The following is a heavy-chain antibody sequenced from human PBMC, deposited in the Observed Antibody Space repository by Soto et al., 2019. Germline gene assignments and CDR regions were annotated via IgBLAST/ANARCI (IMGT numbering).Heavy chain of an antibody. CDR1: GFTFIGFD. D-gene: IGHD2-15*01. J-gene: IGHJ4*02. CDR3: ARGQEVGAHFFDS. CDR2: IGTAGDT. Sequence: GWSLRLSCESSGFTFIGFDMHWVRQPTGKGLEWVSTIGTAGDTYYAVSVKGRFTISRDNAKNSLSLQMNSLRAGDTAVYFCARGQEVGAHFFDSWGQGTQVTVSS. V-gene: IGHV3-13*01.